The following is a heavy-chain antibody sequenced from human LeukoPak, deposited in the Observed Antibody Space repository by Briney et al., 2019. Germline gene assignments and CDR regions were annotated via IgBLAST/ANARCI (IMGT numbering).Heavy chain of an antibody. D-gene: IGHD1-26*01. J-gene: IGHJ4*02. CDR2: IYYSGST. Sequence: PSGTLSLSSTVSGGSIISSSYYRGWKSKPPGKGLEWIGSIYYSGSTYYNPSLKSRVTISVDTSKNQFSLKLSSVTAADTAVYYCARDDQGSTDYWGQGTLVTVSS. V-gene: IGHV4-39*07. CDR3: ARDDQGSTDY. CDR1: GGSIISSSYY.